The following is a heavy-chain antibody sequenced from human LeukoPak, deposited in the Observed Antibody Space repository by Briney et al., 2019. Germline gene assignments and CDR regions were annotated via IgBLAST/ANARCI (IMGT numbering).Heavy chain of an antibody. V-gene: IGHV4-61*02. CDR2: IYTSGST. D-gene: IGHD2-2*01. CDR3: ARSPYCSSTSCYVKFGY. CDR1: GGSISSGSYY. Sequence: SETLSLTCTVSGGSISSGSYYWSWIRQPAGKGLEWIGRIYTSGSTNYNPSLKSRVTISVDTSKNQFSLKLSSVTAADTAVYYCARSPYCSSTSCYVKFGYWGQGTLVTVSS. J-gene: IGHJ4*02.